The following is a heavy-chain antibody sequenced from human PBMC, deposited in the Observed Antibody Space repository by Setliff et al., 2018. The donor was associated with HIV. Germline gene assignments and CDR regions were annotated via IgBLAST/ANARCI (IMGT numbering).Heavy chain of an antibody. CDR3: SRGPPFDR. J-gene: IGHJ2*01. Sequence: SETLSLTCTVSGGSVGSGSYYWSWVRQPPGKGLEWIGYIYYTGSTNYNPSLKSRLTISVDTSKNQFSLKLRSVTAADTATYFCSRGPPFDRWGRGTLVTVSS. V-gene: IGHV4-61*01. CDR2: IYYTGST. CDR1: GGSVGSGSYY.